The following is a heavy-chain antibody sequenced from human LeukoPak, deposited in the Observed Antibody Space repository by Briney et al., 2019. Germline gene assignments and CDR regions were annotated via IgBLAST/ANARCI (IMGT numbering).Heavy chain of an antibody. CDR1: GFTFSSYS. J-gene: IGHJ4*02. CDR2: ISSSSSYI. CDR3: ASGYYDSSGYPHY. D-gene: IGHD3-22*01. V-gene: IGHV3-21*01. Sequence: GGSLRLSCAASGFTFSSYSMNWVRQAPGRGLEWVSSISSSSSYIYYADSVKGRFTISRDNAKNSLYLQMNSLRAEDTAVYYCASGYYDSSGYPHYWGQGTLVTVSS.